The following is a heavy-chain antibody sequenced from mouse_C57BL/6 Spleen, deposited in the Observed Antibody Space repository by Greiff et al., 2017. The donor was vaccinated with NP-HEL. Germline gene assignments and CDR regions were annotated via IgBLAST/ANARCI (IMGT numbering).Heavy chain of an antibody. CDR1: GYTFTSYG. J-gene: IGHJ2*01. D-gene: IGHD1-1*01. CDR3: ARWDYGSSPDY. V-gene: IGHV1-81*01. Sequence: VKLQQSGAELARPGASVKLSCKASGYTFTSYGISWVKQRTGQGLEWIGEIYPRSGNTYYNEKFKGKATLTADKSSSTAYMELRSLTSVDSAVYFCARWDYGSSPDYWGQGTTLTVSS. CDR2: IYPRSGNT.